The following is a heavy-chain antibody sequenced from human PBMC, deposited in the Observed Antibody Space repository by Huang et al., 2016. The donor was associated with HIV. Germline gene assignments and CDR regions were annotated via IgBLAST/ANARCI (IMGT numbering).Heavy chain of an antibody. CDR2: IYQRGTT. V-gene: IGHV4-39*01. Sequence: QLQLQESGPGLVKPSETLSLTCTVSGGSISSSSYYWGWIRQPPGKGLEWIGSIYQRGTTDYNPSLKSRVTISVETSRTQFSLKLSSVTAADTAVYYCAAHGRIVGIPAAPLRFDPWGQGTLVTVSS. CDR1: GGSISSSSYY. J-gene: IGHJ5*02. D-gene: IGHD6-13*01. CDR3: AAHGRIVGIPAAPLRFDP.